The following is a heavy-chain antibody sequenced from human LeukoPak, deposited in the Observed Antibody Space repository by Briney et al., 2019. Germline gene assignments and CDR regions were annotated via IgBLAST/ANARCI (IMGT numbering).Heavy chain of an antibody. V-gene: IGHV1-46*01. CDR1: GYTFISYY. CDR3: ARGVKRSSGWTHYFGY. J-gene: IGHJ4*02. Sequence: ASVKVSCKASGYTFISYYIHWVRQAPGQGLEWMGIINPSGGGTSYAQKFQGRVTMTRDTSTSTVYMELSSLRSEDTAVYYCARGVKRSSGWTHYFGYWGQGALVTVSS. D-gene: IGHD6-19*01. CDR2: INPSGGGT.